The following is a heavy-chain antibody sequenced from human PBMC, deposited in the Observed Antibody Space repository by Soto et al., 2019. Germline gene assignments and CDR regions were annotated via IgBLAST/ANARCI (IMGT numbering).Heavy chain of an antibody. D-gene: IGHD4-4*01. V-gene: IGHV3-30*03. CDR2: ILYDGSNK. Sequence: GGSLRLSCAASGFTFSNYGMHWVRQTPGKGLEWVALILYDGSNKYYADSVKGRFTISRDNARNSLYLQMNSLTADDTAMYYCARLPYSAYNRHFDYWGQGTLVTVSS. CDR1: GFTFSNYG. CDR3: ARLPYSAYNRHFDY. J-gene: IGHJ4*02.